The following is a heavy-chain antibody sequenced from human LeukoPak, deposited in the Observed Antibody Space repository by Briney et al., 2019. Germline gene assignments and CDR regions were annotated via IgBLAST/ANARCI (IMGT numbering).Heavy chain of an antibody. J-gene: IGHJ5*02. CDR1: GFTFSSYS. Sequence: TSGGSLRLSCAASGFTFSSYSMNWVRQPPGKGLEWIGEINHSGSTNYNPSLKSRVTISIDTSKNQFSLEMSSVTAADTAVYYCARGRGARSSRWYNWFDPWGQGTLVTVSS. CDR3: ARGRGARSSRWYNWFDP. D-gene: IGHD6-13*01. CDR2: INHSGST. V-gene: IGHV4-34*01.